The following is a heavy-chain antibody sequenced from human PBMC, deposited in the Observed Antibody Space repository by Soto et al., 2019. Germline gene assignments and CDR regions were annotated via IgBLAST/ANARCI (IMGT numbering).Heavy chain of an antibody. CDR3: ARLGSCWYPVNWFDP. J-gene: IGHJ5*02. CDR1: GYSFPSYW. CDR2: IYPGDADT. D-gene: IGHD6-13*01. Sequence: GESLNISCKGPGYSFPSYWIDLVPQMPGKGLEWMGIIYPGDADTRYSPTFQGQVTISADKSISTAYLQWSSLKASDTAMYYGARLGSCWYPVNWFDPWGQGTLVTVSS. V-gene: IGHV5-51*01.